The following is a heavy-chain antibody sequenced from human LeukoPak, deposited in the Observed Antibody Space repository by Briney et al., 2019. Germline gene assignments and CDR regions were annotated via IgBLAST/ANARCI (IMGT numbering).Heavy chain of an antibody. CDR1: GYSISSGYY. J-gene: IGHJ4*02. CDR2: IYHSGST. CDR3: ARDLLGYDSSGYLDDY. D-gene: IGHD3-22*01. Sequence: SETLSLTCTVSGYSISSGYYWGWIRRPPGKGLEWIGSIYHSGSTYYNPSLKSRVTISVDTSKNQFSLKLSSVTAADTAVYYCARDLLGYDSSGYLDDYWGQGTLFTVSS. V-gene: IGHV4-38-2*02.